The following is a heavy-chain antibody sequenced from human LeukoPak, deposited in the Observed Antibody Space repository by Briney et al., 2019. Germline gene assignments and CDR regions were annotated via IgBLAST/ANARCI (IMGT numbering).Heavy chain of an antibody. Sequence: PGGSLRLSCAASGFTFTTYWMSWVLQAPGRGLEWVANIDPDGSETYYVDPVKGRFTISRDIAKNSLYLQMNSLRAEDTAVYYCAKQLGYCSDGSCYFPYWGQGTLVTVSS. J-gene: IGHJ4*02. D-gene: IGHD2-15*01. CDR3: AKQLGYCSDGSCYFPY. CDR2: IDPDGSET. CDR1: GFTFTTYW. V-gene: IGHV3-7*05.